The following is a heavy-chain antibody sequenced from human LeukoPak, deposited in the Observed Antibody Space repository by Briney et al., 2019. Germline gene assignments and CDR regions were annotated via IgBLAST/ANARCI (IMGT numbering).Heavy chain of an antibody. CDR2: ISGSGGTT. J-gene: IGHJ4*02. CDR3: AKDHLPGIVVADRDY. CDR1: GFTFNRYG. Sequence: GGSLRLSCAAPGFTFNRYGMSWVRQAPGKGLEWVSAISGSGGTTYYADSVKGRFTISRDNSKNTLYLQINSLRGEDTAVYYCAKDHLPGIVVADRDYWGQGTLVTVSS. D-gene: IGHD6-19*01. V-gene: IGHV3-23*01.